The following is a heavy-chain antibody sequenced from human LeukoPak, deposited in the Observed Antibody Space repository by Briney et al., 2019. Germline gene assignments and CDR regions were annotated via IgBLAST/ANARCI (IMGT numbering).Heavy chain of an antibody. CDR1: EFTFNSTW. CDR3: ASVGGQPLHYFDY. CDR2: VERKTDGETT. D-gene: IGHD2-2*01. Sequence: TPGGSLRLSCTASEFTFNSTWMNWVRQAPGKGLEWLARVERKTDGETTDYAAPVKARFAISTDDSQNTQYLQINSLNTEDTAVYYCASVGGQPLHYFDYWGQGTLVTVSS. J-gene: IGHJ4*02. V-gene: IGHV3-15*04.